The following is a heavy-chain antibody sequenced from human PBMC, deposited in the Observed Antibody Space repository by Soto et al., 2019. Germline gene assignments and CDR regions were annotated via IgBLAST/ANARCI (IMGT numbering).Heavy chain of an antibody. CDR3: ARSEEDSDYYYYGLDV. D-gene: IGHD2-15*01. CDR1: GDSVYSSSVA. J-gene: IGHJ6*02. CDR2: TYYRSRWYS. Sequence: SQTLSLTCVISGDSVYSSSVAWNWVRQSPSRGLEWLGRTYYRSRWYSDFAVSVRGRIVINADTSKNQFSLQLNSVTPEDTAVYFCARSEEDSDYYYYGLDVWGQGTTVTVSS. V-gene: IGHV6-1*01.